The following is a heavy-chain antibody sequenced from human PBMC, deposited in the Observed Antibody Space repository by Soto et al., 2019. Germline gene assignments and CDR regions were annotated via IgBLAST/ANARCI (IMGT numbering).Heavy chain of an antibody. CDR2: INPNSGGT. J-gene: IGHJ6*02. D-gene: IGHD3-3*02. CDR1: GYTFTGYY. Sequence: GASVKVSCKASGYTFTGYYMHWVRQAPGQGLEWMGWINPNSGGTNYAQKFQGRVTMTRDTSISTAYMELSRLRSDDTAVYYCARVRLIFVSRQGGMDVWGQGTTVTVSS. V-gene: IGHV1-2*02. CDR3: ARVRLIFVSRQGGMDV.